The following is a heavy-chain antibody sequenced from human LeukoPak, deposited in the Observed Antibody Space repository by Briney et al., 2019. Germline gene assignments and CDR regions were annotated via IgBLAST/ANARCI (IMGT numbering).Heavy chain of an antibody. V-gene: IGHV4-34*01. Sequence: PSETLSLTCAVYGGSFSGYYWSWIRQPPGKGLEWIGEINHSGSTNYNPSLKSRVTISVDTSKNQFSLKLSSVTAADTAVYYCARGKGGSTKGYYFDYWGQGTLVTVSS. CDR3: ARGKGGSTKGYYFDY. CDR1: GGSFSGYY. J-gene: IGHJ4*02. CDR2: INHSGST. D-gene: IGHD1-26*01.